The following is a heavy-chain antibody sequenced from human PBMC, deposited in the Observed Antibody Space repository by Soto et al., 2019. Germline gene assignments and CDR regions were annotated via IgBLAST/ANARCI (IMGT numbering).Heavy chain of an antibody. CDR3: AKAEGGSYSGVFDY. V-gene: IGHV3-30*18. CDR1: GFTFSSYG. J-gene: IGHJ4*02. D-gene: IGHD1-26*01. CDR2: ISYDGSNK. Sequence: QVQLVESGGGVVQPGRSLRLSCAASGFTFSSYGIHWVCQAPGKGLEWVAIISYDGSNKYYADSVKGRFTISRDNSKNTLYLQMNSLRAEDTAVYYCAKAEGGSYSGVFDYWGQGTLVTVSS.